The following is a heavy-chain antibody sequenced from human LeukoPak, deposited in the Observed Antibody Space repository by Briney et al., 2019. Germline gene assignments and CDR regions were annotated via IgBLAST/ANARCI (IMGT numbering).Heavy chain of an antibody. V-gene: IGHV4-59*01. Sequence: PSETLSLTCAVYGGSFSGYYWSWIRQPPGKGLEWIGYIYYSGSTNYKPSLKSRVTISVDTSKNQFSLKLSSVTAADAAVYYCARGGYYGSGNDFRFDPWGQGTLVTVSS. CDR1: GGSFSGYY. CDR2: IYYSGST. D-gene: IGHD3-10*01. CDR3: ARGGYYGSGNDFRFDP. J-gene: IGHJ5*02.